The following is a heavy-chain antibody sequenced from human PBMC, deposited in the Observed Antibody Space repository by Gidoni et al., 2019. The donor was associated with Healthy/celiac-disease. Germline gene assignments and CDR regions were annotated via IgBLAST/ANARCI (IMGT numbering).Heavy chain of an antibody. CDR1: GGSISSSSYY. CDR2: IYYSGST. V-gene: IGHV4-39*01. J-gene: IGHJ4*02. Sequence: QLQLQESVPGLVKPSETLSLTCTVSGGSISSSSYYWGWIRQPPGKGLEWIGSIYYSGSTYYNPSLKSRVTISVDTSKNQFSLKLSSVTAADTAVYYCARHINIAAAGTFDYWGQGTLVTVSS. CDR3: ARHINIAAAGTFDY. D-gene: IGHD6-13*01.